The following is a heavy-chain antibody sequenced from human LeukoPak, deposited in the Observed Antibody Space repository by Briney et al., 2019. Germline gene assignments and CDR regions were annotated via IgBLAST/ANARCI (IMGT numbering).Heavy chain of an antibody. V-gene: IGHV1-46*01. CDR2: IKPSAGST. Sequence: GASVKVSCKASGYTFSNYYMHWVRQAPGQGLEWMGIIKPSAGSTVYAQKFQGRVTMTRDTSTSTVYMELSSLRSEDTAVYYCARDYDTVEGSGSYPSDYWGQGTLVTVSS. CDR1: GYTFSNYY. CDR3: ARDYDTVEGSGSYPSDY. D-gene: IGHD3-10*01. J-gene: IGHJ4*02.